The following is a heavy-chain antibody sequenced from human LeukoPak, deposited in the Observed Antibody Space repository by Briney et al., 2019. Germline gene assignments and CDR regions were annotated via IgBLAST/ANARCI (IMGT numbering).Heavy chain of an antibody. CDR1: GYSYTSYW. V-gene: IGHV5-51*01. CDR2: IYPGDSDT. D-gene: IGHD2-2*01. CDR3: ARRAPGIGGYCSSTSCYDFIAFDI. Sequence: GESLKISCKSSGYSYTSYWIGWVRQMPGKGLEWMGIIYPGDSDTRYSPSFQGQVTISADKSISTAYLQWSSLKASDTAMYYCARRAPGIGGYCSSTSCYDFIAFDIWGQGTMVTVSS. J-gene: IGHJ3*02.